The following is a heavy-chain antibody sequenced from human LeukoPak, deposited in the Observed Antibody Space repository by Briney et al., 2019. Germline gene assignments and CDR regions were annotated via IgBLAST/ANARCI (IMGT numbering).Heavy chain of an antibody. CDR3: AREKGYCTTTSCYRTGGFDY. CDR2: ISGLANTI. J-gene: IGHJ4*02. D-gene: IGHD2-2*01. V-gene: IGHV3-11*01. CDR1: GFTFSDYY. Sequence: GGSLRLSCAASGFTFSDYYMSWIRQAPGKGLEWVSYISGLANTIHYADSMKGRFTISRDNARNSVYLQMNGLRVDDTAVYYCAREKGYCTTTSCYRTGGFDYWGQGTLVTVSS.